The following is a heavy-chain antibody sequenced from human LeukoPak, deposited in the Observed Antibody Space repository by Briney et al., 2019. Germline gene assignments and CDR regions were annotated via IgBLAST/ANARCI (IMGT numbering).Heavy chain of an antibody. CDR3: AKEPRYCSSTSCPSVGFDY. Sequence: GGSLRLSCAASGFTFSSYAMSWVRQAPGKGLEWVSAISGSGGSTYYADSVKGRFTISRDNSKNTLYLQMNSLRAEDTAVYYCAKEPRYCSSTSCPSVGFDYWGQGTLVTVPS. CDR1: GFTFSSYA. J-gene: IGHJ4*02. V-gene: IGHV3-23*01. CDR2: ISGSGGST. D-gene: IGHD2-2*01.